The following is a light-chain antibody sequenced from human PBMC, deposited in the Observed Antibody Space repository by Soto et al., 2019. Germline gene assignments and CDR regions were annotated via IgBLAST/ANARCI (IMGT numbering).Light chain of an antibody. CDR3: QQYNNWRPIT. CDR1: QSVSSH. CDR2: GAS. J-gene: IGKJ5*01. Sequence: EIEMTQSPATLSVSPGERATLSCRASQSVSSHVAWFQHKPGHTPRLLIYGASTRATGIPARFSGSGSGTEFTLTISSLQSEDFAVYYCQQYNNWRPITFGQGTRLEMK. V-gene: IGKV3-15*01.